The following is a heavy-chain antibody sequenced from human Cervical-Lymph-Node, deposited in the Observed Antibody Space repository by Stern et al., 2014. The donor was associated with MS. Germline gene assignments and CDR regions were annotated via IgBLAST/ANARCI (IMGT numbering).Heavy chain of an antibody. J-gene: IGHJ4*02. V-gene: IGHV1-46*01. CDR3: TRFYGDELLGFDY. D-gene: IGHD4-17*01. CDR2: VNPSGSTT. Sequence: VQLEESGAEVKKPGASVKLSCKASGYTFTDYYIHWVRQAPGQGLARMAMVNPSGSTTSYAQRFQDRITMTWDTSTSTVFMELGSVRSDDTAIYYCTRFYGDELLGFDYWGQGSQVTVSS. CDR1: GYTFTDYY.